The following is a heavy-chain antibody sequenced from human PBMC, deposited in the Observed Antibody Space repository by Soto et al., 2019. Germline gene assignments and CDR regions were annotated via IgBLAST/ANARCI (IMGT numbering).Heavy chain of an antibody. J-gene: IGHJ5*01. Sequence: SETLSLSCPVSGGSMINYYWTWIRQAAGKGLEWVGRIYSSGSASYNPSLKSRLTMSVDTSKNQITLKLTSVTAADTALYYCARQTTYSSSWFDYWGHGTLVTVPS. D-gene: IGHD6-13*01. CDR1: GGSMINYY. V-gene: IGHV4-4*07. CDR2: IYSSGSA. CDR3: ARQTTYSSSWFDY.